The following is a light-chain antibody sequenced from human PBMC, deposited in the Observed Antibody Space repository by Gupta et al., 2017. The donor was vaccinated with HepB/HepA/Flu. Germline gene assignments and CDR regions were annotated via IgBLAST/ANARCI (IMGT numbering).Light chain of an antibody. Sequence: QAVVTQPSSLSASPGASPSLTCTLRSGINVGTYTIYWYQQKPGSPPHFLLRYKSDSDKQQGSGVPSRFSGSKDASANAGILLISGLQSEDEADYYCMIWHSSSWVFGGGTKLTVL. V-gene: IGLV5-45*02. J-gene: IGLJ3*02. CDR2: YKSDSDK. CDR3: MIWHSSSWV. CDR1: SGINVGTYT.